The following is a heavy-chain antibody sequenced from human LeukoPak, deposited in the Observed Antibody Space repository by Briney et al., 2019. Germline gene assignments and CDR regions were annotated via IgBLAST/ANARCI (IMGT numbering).Heavy chain of an antibody. V-gene: IGHV1-18*01. CDR2: ISAYNGNT. J-gene: IGHJ4*02. Sequence: ASVKVSCKASGYTFTSYDINWVRQATGQGLEWMGWISAYNGNTNYAQKLQGRVTMTTDTSTSTAYMELRSLRSDDTAVYYCARGGWGYDYVWGSYRYGFDYWGQGTLVTVSS. D-gene: IGHD3-16*02. CDR3: ARGGWGYDYVWGSYRYGFDY. CDR1: GYTFTSYD.